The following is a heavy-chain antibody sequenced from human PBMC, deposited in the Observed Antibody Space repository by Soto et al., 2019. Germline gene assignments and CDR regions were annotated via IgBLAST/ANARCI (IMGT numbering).Heavy chain of an antibody. D-gene: IGHD3-22*01. Sequence: GGSLRLSCAASGFTFSSYGMHWVRQAPGKGLEWVAVISYDGSNKYYADPLKGRFSISRDNSKNTLYLQMNSLRAEDTAVYYCAKDTRGSDHYDSSGYRDYWGQGTLVTVSS. V-gene: IGHV3-30*18. CDR2: ISYDGSNK. J-gene: IGHJ4*02. CDR3: AKDTRGSDHYDSSGYRDY. CDR1: GFTFSSYG.